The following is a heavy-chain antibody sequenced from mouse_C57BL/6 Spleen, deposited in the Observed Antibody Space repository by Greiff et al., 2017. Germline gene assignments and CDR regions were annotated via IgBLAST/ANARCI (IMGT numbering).Heavy chain of an antibody. CDR3: ARERVYDYDGAWFAY. CDR2: ISDGGSYT. D-gene: IGHD2-4*01. Sequence: EVKLVESGGGLVKPGGSLKLSCAASGFTFSSYAMSWVRQTPEKRLEWVATISDGGSYTYYPDNVKGRFTISRDNAKNNLYLQMSHLKSEDTAMYYCARERVYDYDGAWFAYWGQGTLVTVSA. J-gene: IGHJ3*01. CDR1: GFTFSSYA. V-gene: IGHV5-4*01.